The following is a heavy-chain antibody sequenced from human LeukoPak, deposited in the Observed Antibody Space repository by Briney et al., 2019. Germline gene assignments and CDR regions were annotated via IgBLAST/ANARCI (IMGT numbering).Heavy chain of an antibody. CDR1: GGSISSDGYY. J-gene: IGHJ4*02. CDR2: IYYSGST. Sequence: SETLSLTCTVSGGSISSDGYYWSWIRQHPEKGLEWIGYIYYSGSTYYNPSLEGRVTISVDTSKNQFSLKLSSVTAADTAVYYCARAERRGPFDYWGQGTLVTVSS. V-gene: IGHV4-31*03. D-gene: IGHD1-26*01. CDR3: ARAERRGPFDY.